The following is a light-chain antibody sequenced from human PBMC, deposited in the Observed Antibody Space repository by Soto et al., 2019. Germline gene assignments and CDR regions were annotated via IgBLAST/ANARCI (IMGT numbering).Light chain of an antibody. J-gene: IGLJ1*01. CDR1: SSDVGGYNS. V-gene: IGLV2-14*01. CDR2: DVT. CDR3: SSFTSSMTNV. Sequence: QSVLTQPASVSGSPGQSITISCTGTSSDVGGYNSVSWYQQHPGKAPKLILYDVTDRPSGVSYRFSGSKSGNTASLTISGLQAADEADDFCSSFTSSMTNVFGSGSKVTVL.